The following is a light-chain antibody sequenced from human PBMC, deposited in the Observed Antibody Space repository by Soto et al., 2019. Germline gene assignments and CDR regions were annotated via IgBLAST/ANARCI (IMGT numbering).Light chain of an antibody. CDR3: QPYDDWPRWT. J-gene: IGKJ1*01. CDR2: RAS. CDR1: QTVSYN. V-gene: IGKV3-15*01. Sequence: EIVMTQSPATLSVSPGETATLTCRASQTVSYNFAWYQQKPGQPPRLLFYRASTRATGVPHRFSASGFATEFTLSTNGLQSEDFPLYYCQPYDDWPRWTLGQGTKVEMK.